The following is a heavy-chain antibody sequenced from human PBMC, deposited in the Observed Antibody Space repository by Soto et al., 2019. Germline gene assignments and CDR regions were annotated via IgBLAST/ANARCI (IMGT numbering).Heavy chain of an antibody. CDR1: GYNFSTHY. CDR3: AKGGGYGHGH. Sequence: VQSGAEVTKPGASVKVSCKTSGYNFSTHYIHWVRQPPGQGLEWMGWISPRSGDHHSADKFHDRLTLTTDTAITTAFMQLSGLRVNDSAVYYCAKGGGYGHGHWGQGTPIIVSS. D-gene: IGHD5-12*01. V-gene: IGHV1-2*02. CDR2: ISPRSGDH. J-gene: IGHJ4*02.